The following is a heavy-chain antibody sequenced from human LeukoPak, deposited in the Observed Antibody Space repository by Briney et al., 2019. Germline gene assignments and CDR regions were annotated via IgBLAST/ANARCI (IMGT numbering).Heavy chain of an antibody. CDR2: IYSGGST. J-gene: IGHJ4*02. CDR1: GFTVSSNY. CDR3: AREVPYYYDSSGYFQY. V-gene: IGHV3-66*01. Sequence: GGSLRLSCAASGFTVSSNYMSWVRQAPGKGLEWVSVIYSGGSTYYADSVKGRFTISRDNSKNTLYLQMNSLRAEDTAVYYCAREVPYYYDSSGYFQYWGQGTLVTVSS. D-gene: IGHD3-22*01.